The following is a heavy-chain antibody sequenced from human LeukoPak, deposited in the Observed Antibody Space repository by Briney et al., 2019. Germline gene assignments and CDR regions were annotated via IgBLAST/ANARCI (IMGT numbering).Heavy chain of an antibody. CDR3: ARAHNKVLFDY. Sequence: SETLSLTCTVSGGSISSSSYYWGWIRQPPGKGLEWLGSIYYSGSTYYNPSLKSRVTISVDTSKNQFSLKLSSVTAADTAAYYCARAHNKVLFDYWGQGTLVTVSS. CDR2: IYYSGST. V-gene: IGHV4-39*07. CDR1: GGSISSSSYY. D-gene: IGHD2/OR15-2a*01. J-gene: IGHJ4*02.